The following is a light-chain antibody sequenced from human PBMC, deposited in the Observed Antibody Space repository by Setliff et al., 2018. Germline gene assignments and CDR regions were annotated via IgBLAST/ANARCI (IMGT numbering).Light chain of an antibody. J-gene: IGLJ1*01. CDR2: EVT. CDR1: SSDVGGYNR. V-gene: IGLV2-8*01. CDR3: GSYAGYNNFYV. Sequence: QSVLAQPPSAFGSPGQSVTISCTGTSSDVGGYNRVSWYQQYPGKAPKVMIYEVTKRPSGVPDRFSGSKSGNTASLTVSGLQAEDEGDYYCGSYAGYNNFYVFGTGTKVTVL.